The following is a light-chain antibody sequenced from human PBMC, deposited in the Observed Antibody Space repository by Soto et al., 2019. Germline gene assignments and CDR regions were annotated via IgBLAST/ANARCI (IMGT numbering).Light chain of an antibody. CDR2: AAS. J-gene: IGKJ1*01. V-gene: IGKV1-27*01. Sequence: DVQMTQSPSSLSAFVGDRVTITCRASQDIGNFLAWYQQKPGKVPKLLIYAASTLQSGVPSRFSGSGSGTDFTLTISSLQPDDFATYYCQHYNSYSEAFGQGTKVDI. CDR3: QHYNSYSEA. CDR1: QDIGNF.